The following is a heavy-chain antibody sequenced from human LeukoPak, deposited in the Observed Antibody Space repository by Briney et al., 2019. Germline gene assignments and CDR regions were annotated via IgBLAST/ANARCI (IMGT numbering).Heavy chain of an antibody. CDR2: FSGSGGST. CDR1: GFTFSSYA. D-gene: IGHD5-18*01. J-gene: IGHJ2*01. Sequence: GGSLRLSCAASGFTFSSYAMSWVRQAPGKGLDWVSAFSGSGGSTYYADSVKGRFAISRDNSKNTLYLQMNSLRAEDTAVYYCARDGSGYNYGYWYFDLWGRGTLVTVSS. V-gene: IGHV3-23*01. CDR3: ARDGSGYNYGYWYFDL.